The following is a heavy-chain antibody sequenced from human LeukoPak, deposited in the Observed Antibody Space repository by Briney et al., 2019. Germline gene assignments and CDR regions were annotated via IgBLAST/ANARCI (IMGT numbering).Heavy chain of an antibody. CDR2: IYYMGST. J-gene: IGHJ4*02. D-gene: IGHD2-15*01. Sequence: SETLSLTCTVSGGSISSYYWSWIRQPPGKGLEWIGYIYYMGSTNYNPSLKSRVTMSIDTSKNQFSLKLTSVTAADTAVYYCARNYCTGGSCYVNDYWGQGTLVTVSS. CDR3: ARNYCTGGSCYVNDY. V-gene: IGHV4-59*01. CDR1: GGSISSYY.